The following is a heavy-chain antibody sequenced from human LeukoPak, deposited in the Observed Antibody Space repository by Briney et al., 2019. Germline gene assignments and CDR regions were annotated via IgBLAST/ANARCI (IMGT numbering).Heavy chain of an antibody. D-gene: IGHD3-10*01. J-gene: IGHJ4*01. Sequence: SETLSFTCAVSGYSISSGYYWGWIRQPPGKGLEWIGSIYHSGSTYYNPSLKSRVTISVDTSKNQFSLKLSSVTAADTAVYYCARDREVRGVFDYWGHGTLVTVSS. CDR1: GYSISSGYY. CDR2: IYHSGST. V-gene: IGHV4-38-2*02. CDR3: ARDREVRGVFDY.